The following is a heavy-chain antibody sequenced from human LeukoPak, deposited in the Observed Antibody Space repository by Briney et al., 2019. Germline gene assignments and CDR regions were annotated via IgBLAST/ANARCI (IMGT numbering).Heavy chain of an antibody. CDR2: ISGSGGST. V-gene: IGHV3-23*01. D-gene: IGHD6-13*01. CDR3: ANTGPIKQQLVLNY. Sequence: PGGSLRLSCAASGLTFRRYAMRWVRQARGKGLEWVSAISGSGGSTYYADSAKGRFTISRDNSKNTLYLQMNSLRAEDTAVYYCANTGPIKQQLVLNYGGQGTLVTVSS. CDR1: GLTFRRYA. J-gene: IGHJ4*02.